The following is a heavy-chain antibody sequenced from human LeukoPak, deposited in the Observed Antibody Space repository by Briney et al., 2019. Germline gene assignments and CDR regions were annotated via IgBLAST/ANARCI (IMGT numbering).Heavy chain of an antibody. V-gene: IGHV4-59*01. CDR1: GGSISSSY. Sequence: SETLSLTCTVSGGSISSSYWSWIRQPPGKGLEWIGHIYYSGSTNYNPSLKSRVTISVDTSKNQFSLNLNSVTAADTAVYYCARVGYCSGGGCYGLDYWGQGTLVTVSS. CDR2: IYYSGST. D-gene: IGHD2-15*01. J-gene: IGHJ4*02. CDR3: ARVGYCSGGGCYGLDY.